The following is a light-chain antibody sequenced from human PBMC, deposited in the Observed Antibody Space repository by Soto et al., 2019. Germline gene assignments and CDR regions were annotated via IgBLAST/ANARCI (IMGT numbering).Light chain of an antibody. CDR1: QGIKND. CDR3: QQTNIFPYT. CDR2: AVS. Sequence: DIQMTQSPSSLSASVGDGVTITCRASQGIKNDLAWYQQKPGKAPKRLIYAVSSLQSGVPSRFSGRGSGTDFSLTISSLQPEDFATYYCQQTNIFPYTFGQGTRLEIK. V-gene: IGKV1-12*01. J-gene: IGKJ5*01.